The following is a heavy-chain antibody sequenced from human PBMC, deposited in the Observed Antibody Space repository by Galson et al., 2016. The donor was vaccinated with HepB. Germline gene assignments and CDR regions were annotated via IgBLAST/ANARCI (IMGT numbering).Heavy chain of an antibody. CDR1: GFTFSYYG. Sequence: SLRLSCAASGFTFSYYGMHWVRQAPGKGLEWMSIISYDGTKIFYADSVKGRFTISRDNSKNTLYLQMDSLRVEDTAVYYCAKAVVGTGINWFDPWGQGTLVTVSA. D-gene: IGHD1-14*01. V-gene: IGHV3-30*18. J-gene: IGHJ5*02. CDR3: AKAVVGTGINWFDP. CDR2: ISYDGTKI.